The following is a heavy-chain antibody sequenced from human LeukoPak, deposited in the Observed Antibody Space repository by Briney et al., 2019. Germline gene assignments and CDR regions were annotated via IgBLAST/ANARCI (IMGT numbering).Heavy chain of an antibody. CDR1: GFTFSSYS. CDR3: ARDLRLYAFDI. CDR2: ISSSSSYI. J-gene: IGHJ3*02. D-gene: IGHD3-16*01. Sequence: KPGGSLRLSRAASGFTFSSYSMNWVRQAPGKGLEWVSSISSSSSYIYYADSVKGRFTIPRDNAKNSLYLQMNSLRAEDTAVYYCARDLRLYAFDIWGQGTMVTVSS. V-gene: IGHV3-21*01.